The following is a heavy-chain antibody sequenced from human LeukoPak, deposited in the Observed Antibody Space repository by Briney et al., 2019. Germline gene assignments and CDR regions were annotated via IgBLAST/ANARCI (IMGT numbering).Heavy chain of an antibody. CDR2: IYYSGST. CDR3: ARAMSIAARLQTIFDY. CDR1: GGSISSYY. V-gene: IGHV4-59*08. Sequence: SETLSLSCTVSGGSISSYYWSWIRQPPGKGLEWIGYIYYSGSTNYNPSLKSRVTISVDTSKNQFSLKLTSVTAADTAVYYCARAMSIAARLQTIFDYWGQGTLVTVSS. D-gene: IGHD6-6*01. J-gene: IGHJ4*02.